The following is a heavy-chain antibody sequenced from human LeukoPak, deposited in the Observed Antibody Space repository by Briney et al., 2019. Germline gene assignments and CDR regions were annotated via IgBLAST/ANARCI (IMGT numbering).Heavy chain of an antibody. CDR2: IYYSGNT. CDR3: ARLYSRTRPPDY. D-gene: IGHD2-15*01. CDR1: GGSIISSSYY. V-gene: IGHV4-39*01. J-gene: IGHJ4*02. Sequence: NSSETLSLTCTVSGGSIISSSYYWGWIRQPPGKGLEWIGSIYYSGNTYYNPSLKSRVTISIDTSKNQLSVKLSSVTAADTAVYYCARLYSRTRPPDYWGQGTLVTVSS.